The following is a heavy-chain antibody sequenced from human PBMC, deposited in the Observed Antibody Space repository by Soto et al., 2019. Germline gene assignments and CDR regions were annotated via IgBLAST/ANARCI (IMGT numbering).Heavy chain of an antibody. CDR1: GGSISSSNW. CDR3: ARDNSPLAVAGKGVFDY. V-gene: IGHV4-4*02. Sequence: QVQLQESGPGLVKPSGTLSLTCAVSGGSISSSNWWSWVRQPPGKGLEWIGEIYHSGSTNYNPSLQSRVTISVDKSKNHFSRQLSSVTAADTAVYYCARDNSPLAVAGKGVFDYWGQGTLVTVSS. J-gene: IGHJ4*02. CDR2: IYHSGST. D-gene: IGHD6-19*01.